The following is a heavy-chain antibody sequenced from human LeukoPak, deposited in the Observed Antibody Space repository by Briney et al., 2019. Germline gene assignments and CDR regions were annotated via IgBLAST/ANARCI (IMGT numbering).Heavy chain of an antibody. CDR1: GESFSVNF. CDR2: IDHSGIT. J-gene: IGHJ4*02. CDR3: GRGGGRAKTVYFDY. V-gene: IGHV4-34*01. Sequence: PSETLSLTCAVYGESFSVNFWTWIRQPPGKGLEWIGDIDHSGITNYNPSLKSRVTMSVDTTRKRFSLRLISESAADTGVFYCGRGGGRAKTVYFDYWGQGSLVTVSS. D-gene: IGHD6-25*01.